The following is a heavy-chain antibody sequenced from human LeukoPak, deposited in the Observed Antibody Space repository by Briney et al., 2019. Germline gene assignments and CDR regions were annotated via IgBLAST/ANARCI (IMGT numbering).Heavy chain of an antibody. CDR1: GGSISSYY. Sequence: PSETLSLTCTVSGGSISSYYWSWIRQPPGKGLECIGYIYNSGSTNYNPSLKSRVTISVDTSKNQFSLNLSSVTAADTAVYYCARGETSFDYWGQGTLVTVSS. CDR2: IYNSGST. CDR3: ARGETSFDY. D-gene: IGHD3-10*01. J-gene: IGHJ4*02. V-gene: IGHV4-59*08.